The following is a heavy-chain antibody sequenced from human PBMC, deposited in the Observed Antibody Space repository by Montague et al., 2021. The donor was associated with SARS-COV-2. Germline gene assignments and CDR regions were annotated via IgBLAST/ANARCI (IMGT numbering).Heavy chain of an antibody. Sequence: SLRLSCAASGFTFSSYDMHWVRQAPGKGLEWVAVIWYDGSNHYYGDSVKGRFTISRDNSKNTLYLQMNSLSAEDTAVYYCAREYSAPRWFGEYNRYGMDVWGQGTTVTVSS. V-gene: IGHV3-33*08. CDR3: AREYSAPRWFGEYNRYGMDV. CDR1: GFTFSSYD. J-gene: IGHJ6*02. D-gene: IGHD3-10*01. CDR2: IWYDGSNH.